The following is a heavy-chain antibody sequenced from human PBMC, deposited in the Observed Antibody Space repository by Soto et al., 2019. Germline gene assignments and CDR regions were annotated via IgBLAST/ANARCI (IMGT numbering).Heavy chain of an antibody. J-gene: IGHJ5*02. D-gene: IGHD3-10*01. Sequence: PSETVSLTCAFSCGSIISSNWWSWVRQPPGKGLEWIGEIYHSGSTNYNPSLKSRVTISVDKSKNQFSLKLSSVTAADTAVYYCARTDGYYYGSGSYWFWFDPWGQGTLVTVSS. CDR2: IYHSGST. CDR1: CGSIISSNW. V-gene: IGHV4-4*02. CDR3: ARTDGYYYGSGSYWFWFDP.